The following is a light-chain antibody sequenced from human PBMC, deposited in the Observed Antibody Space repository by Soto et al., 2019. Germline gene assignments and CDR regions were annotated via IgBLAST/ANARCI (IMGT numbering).Light chain of an antibody. Sequence: DLQMTQSPSTLSASVGDRVTITCRASQTISIWLAWYQQKPGKAPELLSYKASTLERGVPSRFIGSGSGTEFTLTINSLQPDDFATYYCQQYNSDSNTFGQGTKLEIK. CDR1: QTISIW. CDR3: QQYNSDSNT. J-gene: IGKJ2*01. CDR2: KAS. V-gene: IGKV1-5*03.